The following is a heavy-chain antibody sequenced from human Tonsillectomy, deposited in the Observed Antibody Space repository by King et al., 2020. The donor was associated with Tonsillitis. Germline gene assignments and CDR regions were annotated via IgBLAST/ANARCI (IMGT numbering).Heavy chain of an antibody. J-gene: IGHJ5*02. Sequence: VQLVESGGVVVQPGGSLRLSCAASGFSFTDYTMHWVRQAPGKGLEWVSLISWEGGSTYYADSVRGRFTISRDNSKNSLYLQMHSLRTEDTALYYCAKDGDRNYWGGWVDAWGQGTLVTVSS. CDR1: GFSFTDYT. V-gene: IGHV3-43*01. CDR3: AKDGDRNYWGGWVDA. CDR2: ISWEGGST. D-gene: IGHD4-11*01.